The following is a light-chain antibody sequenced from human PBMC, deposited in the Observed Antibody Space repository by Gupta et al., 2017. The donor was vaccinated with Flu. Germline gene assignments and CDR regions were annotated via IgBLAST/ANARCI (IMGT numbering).Light chain of an antibody. CDR3: TQGQHCPWA. CDR2: TGS. Sequence: DVVMTQSPLSLPVTLGQPASISCRSSQSLVYSDGNTYLHWFQQRPGHSPRRLIYTGSNRESGVPDRFSGSGSGTDFTLKISRVEAEDVGIYYCTQGQHCPWAFGQGTKVEIK. J-gene: IGKJ1*01. CDR1: QSLVYSDGNTY. V-gene: IGKV2-30*01.